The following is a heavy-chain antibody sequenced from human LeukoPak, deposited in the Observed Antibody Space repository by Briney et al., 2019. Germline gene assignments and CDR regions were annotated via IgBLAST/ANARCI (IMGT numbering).Heavy chain of an antibody. V-gene: IGHV5-51*01. CDR3: ARPTSLAFDY. Sequence: GESLKISCKGSGYSFSTYWIAWVRQMPGKGLEWMGNIYPGDSETRYSPSFQGQVTISADKSISTAYLQWSSLKASDTAMYYCARPTSLAFDYWGQGTQVTVSS. CDR2: IYPGDSET. D-gene: IGHD1-1*01. CDR1: GYSFSTYW. J-gene: IGHJ4*02.